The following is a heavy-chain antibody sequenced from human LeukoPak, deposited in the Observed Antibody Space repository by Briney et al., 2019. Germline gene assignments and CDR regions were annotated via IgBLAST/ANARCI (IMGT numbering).Heavy chain of an antibody. CDR2: ISSSSSYI. Sequence: GGSLRLSCAASGFPFRDYYMTWIRQAPGKGLEWVSSISSSSSYIYYADSVKGRFTISRDNAKNSLYLQMNSLRAEDTAVYYCARTTVVTEGFDYWGQGTLVTVSS. CDR3: ARTTVVTEGFDY. J-gene: IGHJ4*02. D-gene: IGHD4-23*01. V-gene: IGHV3-11*06. CDR1: GFPFRDYY.